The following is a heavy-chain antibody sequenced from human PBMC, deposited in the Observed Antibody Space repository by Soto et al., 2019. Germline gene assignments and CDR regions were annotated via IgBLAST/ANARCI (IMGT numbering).Heavy chain of an antibody. V-gene: IGHV3-23*01. Sequence: GGSLRLSCAASGFTFSSYAMSWVRQAQGKGLEWVSAISGSGGSTYYADSVKGRFTISRDNSKNTLYLQMNSLRAEDTAVYYCAKFPKPKYQLLWDYWGQGTLVTVSS. CDR2: ISGSGGST. J-gene: IGHJ4*02. D-gene: IGHD2-2*01. CDR3: AKFPKPKYQLLWDY. CDR1: GFTFSSYA.